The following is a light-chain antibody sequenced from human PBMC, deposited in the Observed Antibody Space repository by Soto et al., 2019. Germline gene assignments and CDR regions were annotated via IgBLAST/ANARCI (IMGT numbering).Light chain of an antibody. J-gene: IGKJ2*01. CDR2: GVS. V-gene: IGKV3-20*01. CDR3: QQYGSAPMFT. Sequence: DIVLTQSPGTLSLSPGERANLSCRASLSLSSFLAWYQQKPGQAPRLLIYGVSRRATGIPDRFSGSGSGTDFTLTIASLEPEDFAVYYCQQYGSAPMFTFGQGTKLEIK. CDR1: LSLSSF.